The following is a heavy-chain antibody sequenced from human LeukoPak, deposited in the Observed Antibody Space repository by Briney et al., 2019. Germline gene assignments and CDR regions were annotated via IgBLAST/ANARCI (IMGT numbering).Heavy chain of an antibody. CDR2: VFYSGST. V-gene: IGHV4-59*11. J-gene: IGHJ4*02. CDR3: ARSTGWYAFT. CDR1: GGPINSHY. D-gene: IGHD6-19*01. Sequence: SETLSLTCTVSGGPINSHYWSWIRQPPGKGLEWIGYVFYSGSTNYNPSLKSRVTVSVDRSKSQFSLRLRSVTAADTAVYYCARSTGWYAFTWGQGILVTVSS.